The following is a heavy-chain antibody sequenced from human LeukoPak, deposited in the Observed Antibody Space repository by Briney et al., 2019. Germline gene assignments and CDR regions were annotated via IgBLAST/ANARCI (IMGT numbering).Heavy chain of an antibody. CDR2: ISSSSSYI. J-gene: IGHJ4*02. CDR1: GFTFSSYS. V-gene: IGHV3-21*01. CDR3: ARILPERWVATVTDY. D-gene: IGHD5-12*01. Sequence: GGSLRLSCAASGFTFSSYSMNWVRQAPGKGLEWVSSISSSSSYIYYADSVKGRFTISRDNAKNSLYLQMNSLRAEDTAVYYCARILPERWVATVTDYWGQGTLVTVSS.